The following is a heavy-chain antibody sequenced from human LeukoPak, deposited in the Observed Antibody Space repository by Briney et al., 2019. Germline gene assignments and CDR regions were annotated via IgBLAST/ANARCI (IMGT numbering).Heavy chain of an antibody. V-gene: IGHV3-53*01. CDR2: IYSGGST. CDR3: ARATTTRARFDY. D-gene: IGHD4-17*01. Sequence: GGSLRLSCAASGFTVSSNYMSWVRQAPGKGLEWVSVIYSGGSTYYADSVKGRFTISRDNSKNTLYLQMNSLRDEDTAVYFCARATTTRARFDYWGQGTLVTVSS. CDR1: GFTVSSNY. J-gene: IGHJ4*02.